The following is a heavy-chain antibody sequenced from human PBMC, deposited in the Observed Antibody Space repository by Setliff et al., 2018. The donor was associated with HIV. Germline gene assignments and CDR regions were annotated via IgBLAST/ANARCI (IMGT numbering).Heavy chain of an antibody. CDR3: ARHYQHSWVGVDYYFMDV. V-gene: IGHV4-39*01. CDR2: IYYSGST. J-gene: IGHJ6*03. CDR1: GGSISDSRYY. Sequence: KPSETLSLTCTVSGGSISDSRYYWGWIRQPPGKGLEWIGNIYYSGSTYYNPSLKSRVTISVDTSKNQFSLKLSSVTAADTAVYYCARHYQHSWVGVDYYFMDVWGKGTTVTVSS. D-gene: IGHD1-26*01.